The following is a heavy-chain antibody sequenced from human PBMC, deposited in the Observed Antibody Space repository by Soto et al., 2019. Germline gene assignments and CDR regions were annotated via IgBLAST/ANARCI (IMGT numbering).Heavy chain of an antibody. CDR1: GYTFTSYG. CDR2: ISAYNGNT. CDR3: ARDRTILSVAGPGANWFDF. J-gene: IGHJ5*01. D-gene: IGHD6-19*01. V-gene: IGHV1-18*01. Sequence: ASVKVSCKASGYTFTSYGISWVRQAPGQGLEWMGWISAYNGNTNYAQKLQGRVTMTTDTSTSTAYMELRSLRSDDTAVYYCARDRTILSVAGPGANWFDFWGQGTLVTVSS.